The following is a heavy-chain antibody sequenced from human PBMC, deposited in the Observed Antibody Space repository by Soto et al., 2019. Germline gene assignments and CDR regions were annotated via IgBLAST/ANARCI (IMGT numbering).Heavy chain of an antibody. J-gene: IGHJ4*02. CDR2: ISSSSSYI. CDR3: ARDPSITIFGVVPN. CDR1: GFTFSSYS. D-gene: IGHD3-3*01. Sequence: GGSLRLSCAASGFTFSSYSMNWVRQAPGKGLEWVSSISSSSSYIYYADSVKGRFTISRDNAKNSLYLQMNSLRAEDTAVYYCARDPSITIFGVVPNWGQGTLVTVSS. V-gene: IGHV3-21*01.